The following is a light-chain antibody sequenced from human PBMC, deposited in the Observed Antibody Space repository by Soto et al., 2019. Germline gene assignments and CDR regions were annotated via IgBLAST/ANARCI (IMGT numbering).Light chain of an antibody. CDR2: AAS. Sequence: DIQMTQSPSSLSASVGDRVTITCRASQSISSYLNWYQQKPGKAPKLLIYAASSLQSGVPSRFSGSGSGTDCTLTISSLQPEDVATYYCQQSYSTLHTFGQGTKLEIK. J-gene: IGKJ2*01. CDR3: QQSYSTLHT. V-gene: IGKV1-39*01. CDR1: QSISSY.